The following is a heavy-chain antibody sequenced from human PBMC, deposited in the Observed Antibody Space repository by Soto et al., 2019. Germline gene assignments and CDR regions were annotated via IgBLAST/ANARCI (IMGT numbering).Heavy chain of an antibody. J-gene: IGHJ5*01. CDR3: AKTLDLPGRLSLRTTFGIVISAVDS. D-gene: IGHD3-3*01. CDR2: ITGTGATT. V-gene: IGHV3-23*01. Sequence: EVQLLESGGGLVRPGGSLRLSCAASGFTFGGSAMHWVRQAPGKGLEWVSTITGTGATTYYADSVGGRFTISRDNSKNPLYLQMNRLRAEDTAVYFCAKTLDLPGRLSLRTTFGIVISAVDSWGQGTLVTVSS. CDR1: GFTFGGSA.